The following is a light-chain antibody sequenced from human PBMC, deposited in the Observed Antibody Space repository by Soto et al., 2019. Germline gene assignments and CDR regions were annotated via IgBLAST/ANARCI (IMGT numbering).Light chain of an antibody. V-gene: IGLV2-14*01. Sequence: QSLLTHPASVSGSPGQSITVSCTGTSSDVGGYNFVSWYQQHPGKAPKLMIYDVSNRPSGVSDRFSGSKSGNTASLTISGLQAEDEADYYCSSYTNSITLYVFGTGTKVTVL. J-gene: IGLJ1*01. CDR1: SSDVGGYNF. CDR3: SSYTNSITLYV. CDR2: DVS.